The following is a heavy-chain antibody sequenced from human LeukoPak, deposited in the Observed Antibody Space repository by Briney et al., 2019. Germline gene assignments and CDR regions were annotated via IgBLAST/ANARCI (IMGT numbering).Heavy chain of an antibody. CDR2: NSTGSSYI. D-gene: IGHD2-21*02. CDR1: GFTFTTYT. Sequence: GGSLRLSCAASGFTFTTYTMNWVRQAPGKGLEWVSSNSTGSSYIHYADSVKGRFTISRDNAKNSLYLQMNSLRAEDTAVYYCARDRGAYCGGDCYLGFDYWGRGTLVTVSS. J-gene: IGHJ4*01. CDR3: ARDRGAYCGGDCYLGFDY. V-gene: IGHV3-21*01.